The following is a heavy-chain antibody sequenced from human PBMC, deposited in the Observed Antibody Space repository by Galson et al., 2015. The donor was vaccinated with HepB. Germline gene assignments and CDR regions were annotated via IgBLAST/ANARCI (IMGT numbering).Heavy chain of an antibody. CDR3: ARAWGPGYYDSSGYYESDY. D-gene: IGHD3-22*01. Sequence: SVKVSCKASGYTFTSYAMHWVRQAPGQRLEWMGWINAGNGNTKYSQKFQGRVTITRDTSTSTAYMELRSLRSDDTAVYYCARAWGPGYYDSSGYYESDYWGQGTLVTVSS. V-gene: IGHV1-3*01. CDR2: INAGNGNT. J-gene: IGHJ4*02. CDR1: GYTFTSYA.